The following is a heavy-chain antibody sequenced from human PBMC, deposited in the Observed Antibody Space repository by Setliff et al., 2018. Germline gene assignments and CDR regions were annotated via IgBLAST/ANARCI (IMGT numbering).Heavy chain of an antibody. CDR1: GYSISSGYY. Sequence: KPSETLSLTCAVSGYSISSGYYWGWIRQPPGKGLEWIGSIYHSGSTYYNPSLKSRVTISVDTSKNQFSLKLSSVTAADTAVYYCARALIYDSSGYYRAHWYFDLWGRGTLVTVSS. J-gene: IGHJ2*01. D-gene: IGHD3-22*01. CDR2: IYHSGST. V-gene: IGHV4-38-2*01. CDR3: ARALIYDSSGYYRAHWYFDL.